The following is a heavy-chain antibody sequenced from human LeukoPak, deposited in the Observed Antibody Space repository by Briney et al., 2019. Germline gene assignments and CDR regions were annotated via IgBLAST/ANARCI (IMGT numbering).Heavy chain of an antibody. CDR3: ARFDIVATIGLDY. J-gene: IGHJ4*02. V-gene: IGHV1-2*02. D-gene: IGHD5-12*01. CDR2: INPNSGDT. CDR1: GYSFTGYY. Sequence: ASVKVSCKASGYSFTGYYMHWVRQAPGQGLEWMGWINPNSGDTKYAQKFQGRVTMTRDTSISTAYMELSRLRSDDTAVYCCARFDIVATIGLDYWGQGTLVTVSS.